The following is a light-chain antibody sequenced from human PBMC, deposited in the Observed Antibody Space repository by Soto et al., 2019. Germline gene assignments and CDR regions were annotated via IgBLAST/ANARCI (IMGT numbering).Light chain of an antibody. V-gene: IGKV3-20*01. CDR3: QQYNSYRT. J-gene: IGKJ1*01. CDR1: QSVSSSY. Sequence: EIVLTQFPDTLSLSPVERATLSCRASQSVSSSYLAWYQQKPGQAPRLLIYGASSRATGIPDRLSGSGSGTDFTLTISSLQPDDFATYYCQQYNSYRTFGQGTKVDI. CDR2: GAS.